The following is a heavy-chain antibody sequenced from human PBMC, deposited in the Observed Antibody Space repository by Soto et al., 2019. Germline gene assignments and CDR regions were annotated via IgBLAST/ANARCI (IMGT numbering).Heavy chain of an antibody. V-gene: IGHV3-30*03. Sequence: QVQLVESGGGVVQPGRSLRVSCAASGITLSIYGMHWVRQAPGKGLEWVAVISYDGSKKYYADSVKGRFAISRDNSKNTLDLQMNSLRAEDTAVYYCARAGFGLEGTCFYGMDVWGQGTTVTVSS. CDR1: GITLSIYG. J-gene: IGHJ6*02. CDR2: ISYDGSKK. CDR3: ARAGFGLEGTCFYGMDV. D-gene: IGHD5-18*01.